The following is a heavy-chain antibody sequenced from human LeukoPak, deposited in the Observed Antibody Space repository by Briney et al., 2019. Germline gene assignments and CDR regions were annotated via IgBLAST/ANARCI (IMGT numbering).Heavy chain of an antibody. V-gene: IGHV3-23*01. Sequence: GGSLRLSCAASGFTFSSYAMSWVRQAPGKGLEWVSAISGSGGSTYYADSVKGRFTISRDNSKNTLYLRMNSLRAEDTAVYYCAKGRSITMIVVVITPWFDPWGQGTLVTVSS. J-gene: IGHJ5*02. CDR1: GFTFSSYA. CDR2: ISGSGGST. CDR3: AKGRSITMIVVVITPWFDP. D-gene: IGHD3-22*01.